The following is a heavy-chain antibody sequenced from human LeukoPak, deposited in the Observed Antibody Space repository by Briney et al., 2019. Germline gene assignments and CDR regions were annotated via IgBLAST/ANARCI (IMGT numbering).Heavy chain of an antibody. J-gene: IGHJ3*02. CDR1: GFTFSSYA. CDR2: ISGSGGST. Sequence: GGSLRLSCAASGFTFSSYAMSWVRQAPGKGLEWVSAISGSGGSTYYADSVKGRFTISRDNSKNTLYLQMNSLRAEDTAVYYCAKRPTLGYCSSTSCLRDAFDIWGQGTMVTVSS. CDR3: AKRPTLGYCSSTSCLRDAFDI. V-gene: IGHV3-23*01. D-gene: IGHD2-2*01.